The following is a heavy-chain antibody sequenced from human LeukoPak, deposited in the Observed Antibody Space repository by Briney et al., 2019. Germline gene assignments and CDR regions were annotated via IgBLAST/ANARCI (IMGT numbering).Heavy chain of an antibody. J-gene: IGHJ3*02. D-gene: IGHD3-22*01. CDR2: ISSSGSTI. V-gene: IGHV3-48*03. CDR3: AREARNYYDSSAHAFDI. CDR1: VFTFSSYD. Sequence: RTGGSLSLSCAAAVFTFSSYDMNWVRQAAGKGLEWVAYISSSGSTIYYADSVKGRFTISRDNAKNSLYLQMNSLRAEDTAVYYCAREARNYYDSSAHAFDIWGQGTMVTVSS.